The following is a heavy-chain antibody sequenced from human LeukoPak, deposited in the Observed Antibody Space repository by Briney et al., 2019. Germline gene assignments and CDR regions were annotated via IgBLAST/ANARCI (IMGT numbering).Heavy chain of an antibody. Sequence: SGTPSPHRTVSGGSLRSFYWGWVRPPPREGPGWIGYIHNSGTSKYNPSLESRITMSVGTSKNQFSLKLSSVTAADTAVYYCAGQGHTYSHLDSWGQGTLVTVSS. V-gene: IGHV4-59*08. D-gene: IGHD2-15*01. J-gene: IGHJ4*02. CDR2: IHNSGTS. CDR1: GGSLRSFY. CDR3: AGQGHTYSHLDS.